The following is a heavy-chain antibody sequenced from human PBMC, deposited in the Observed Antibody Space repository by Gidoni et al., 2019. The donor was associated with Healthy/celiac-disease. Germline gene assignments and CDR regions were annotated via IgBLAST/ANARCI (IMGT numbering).Heavy chain of an antibody. V-gene: IGHV1-18*01. CDR3: ARLIAAGAQGFDY. CDR2: IGAYNGKT. D-gene: IGHD6-13*01. Sequence: QVPLVHSGAEVKTPGASVQVYCKASDYPFTSDGISWVRQAPGQGLEWMGWIGAYNGKTTYAQKLQDRGSMITETNTSTEYMELRSLRSDETAVYYCARLIAAGAQGFDYWGQGTLVTVSS. CDR1: DYPFTSDG. J-gene: IGHJ4*02.